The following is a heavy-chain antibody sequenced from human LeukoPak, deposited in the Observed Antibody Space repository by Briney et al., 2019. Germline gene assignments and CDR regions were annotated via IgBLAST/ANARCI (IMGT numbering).Heavy chain of an antibody. Sequence: GGSLRLSCAASGFTVSSNYMSWVRQAPGKGLEWVSVIYSGGSTYYADSVKGRFTISRDNSKNTLYLQMNSLRAEDTAVYYCARELAGHYYGSGSSFDYWGQGTLVTVSS. CDR2: IYSGGST. CDR1: GFTVSSNY. J-gene: IGHJ4*02. CDR3: ARELAGHYYGSGSSFDY. D-gene: IGHD3-10*01. V-gene: IGHV3-53*01.